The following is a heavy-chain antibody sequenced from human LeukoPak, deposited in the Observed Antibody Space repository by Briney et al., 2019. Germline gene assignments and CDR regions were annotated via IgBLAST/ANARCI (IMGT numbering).Heavy chain of an antibody. Sequence: QPGGSLRLSCAVSGFTVSSNYVSWVRQAPGKGLEWVSVIYGGGTTYYADSVKGRFTVSRDNSKSKLYLQMNSLRAEDTAVYYCVRGGYSSSLYQAAFDIWGQGTMVTVSS. J-gene: IGHJ3*02. CDR3: VRGGYSSSLYQAAFDI. CDR1: GFTVSSNY. CDR2: IYGGGTT. V-gene: IGHV3-53*01. D-gene: IGHD6-13*01.